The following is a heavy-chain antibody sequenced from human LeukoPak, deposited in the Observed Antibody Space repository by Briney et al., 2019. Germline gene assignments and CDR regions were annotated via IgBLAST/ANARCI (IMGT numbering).Heavy chain of an antibody. D-gene: IGHD4-11*01. Sequence: RAGGSLRLSCAASGFDFSNYWMYWVRQAPGKGLEWVANIKQDGSEKYYVDSVRGRFTISRDNAKNSLSLQMNSLRAEDTAVYYCASNYGGWGQGTLVTVSS. CDR2: IKQDGSEK. CDR3: ASNYGG. V-gene: IGHV3-7*03. J-gene: IGHJ4*02. CDR1: GFDFSNYW.